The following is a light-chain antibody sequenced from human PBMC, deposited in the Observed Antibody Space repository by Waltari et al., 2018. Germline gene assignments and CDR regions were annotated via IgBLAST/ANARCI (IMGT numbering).Light chain of an antibody. CDR3: QQYYSTPNT. CDR2: WAS. J-gene: IGKJ2*01. V-gene: IGKV4-1*01. CDR1: QSVLHTINKDY. Sequence: DIVMTQSSDSLDVSLGERATINSKSSQSVLHTINKDYLPWYQQKPGQPPKLLIYWASTREFGVPDLFSGSGSGTSFTLTISSLQAEDVAVYYCQQYYSTPNTFGQGTKLEIK.